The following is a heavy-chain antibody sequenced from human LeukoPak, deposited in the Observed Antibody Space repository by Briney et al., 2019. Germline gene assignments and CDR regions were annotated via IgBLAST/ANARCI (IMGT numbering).Heavy chain of an antibody. J-gene: IGHJ4*02. V-gene: IGHV3-64D*06. CDR1: GFTFTSHV. D-gene: IGHD1-1*01. Sequence: GGSLRLSCSASGFTFTSHVMHWVRQAPGKGLQYVSGISMNVQTTYYAGSVKGRFTISRDSSKNTVYLQMNSLTAEDAAVYYCVREGLERRTNFDYWGQGTLVSVSS. CDR3: VREGLERRTNFDY. CDR2: ISMNVQTT.